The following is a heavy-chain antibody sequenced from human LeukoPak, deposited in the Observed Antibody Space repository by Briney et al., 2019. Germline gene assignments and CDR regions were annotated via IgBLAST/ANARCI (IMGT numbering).Heavy chain of an antibody. J-gene: IGHJ4*02. Sequence: PSETLSLTSTGSAGSISSYYWSWLRQPPGKGLEWIGYIYYSRSTNYNPSLKRRITISVNTLKNHFMLKLSSLTAADTGVYYCAGGSAALSYFDYWGQGTLVTVSS. CDR3: AGGSAALSYFDY. CDR1: AGSISSYY. D-gene: IGHD2-2*01. CDR2: IYYSRST. V-gene: IGHV4-59*01.